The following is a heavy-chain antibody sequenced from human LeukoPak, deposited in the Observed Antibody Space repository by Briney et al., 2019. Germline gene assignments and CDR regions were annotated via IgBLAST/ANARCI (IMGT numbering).Heavy chain of an antibody. CDR1: GGSISSSSYY. V-gene: IGHV4-39*07. J-gene: IGHJ4*02. D-gene: IGHD5-12*01. CDR3: ARAQGTVATIPISDY. CDR2: IYYSGST. Sequence: SETLSLTCTVSGGSISSSSYYWGWIRQPPGKGLEWIGSIYYSGSTYYNPSLKSRVTISVNTSKNQFSLKLSSVTAADTAVYYCARAQGTVATIPISDYWGQGTLVTVSS.